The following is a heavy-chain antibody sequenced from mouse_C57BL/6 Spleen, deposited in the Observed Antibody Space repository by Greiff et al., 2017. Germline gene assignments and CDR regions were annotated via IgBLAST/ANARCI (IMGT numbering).Heavy chain of an antibody. D-gene: IGHD1-1*01. CDR1: GYTFTSYW. CDR3: AREGGSMLDY. V-gene: IGHV1-64*01. J-gene: IGHJ2*01. CDR2: IHPNSGST. Sequence: VQLQQPGAELVKPGASVKLSCKASGYTFTSYWLHWVKQRPGQGLEWIGMIHPNSGSTNYNEKFKSKATLTVDKSSITSYMKLISLTAEDSAVNCCAREGGSMLDYWGQGTTLTVSS.